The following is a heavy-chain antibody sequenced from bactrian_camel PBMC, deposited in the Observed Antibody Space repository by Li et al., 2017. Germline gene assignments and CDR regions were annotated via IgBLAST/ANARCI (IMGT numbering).Heavy chain of an antibody. CDR2: INRDGSSA. CDR3: ATDPYAY. Sequence: QLVESGGGLVQPGGSLRLSCAASGSTSSTYAIAWVRQTPGKGLEWVSSINRDGSSAVYTDSVKGRFTISRDNAKNTVYLQMNSLRSTDTALYFCATDPYAYWGQGTQVTVS. CDR1: GSTSSTYA. J-gene: IGHJ4*01. V-gene: IGHV3-2*01.